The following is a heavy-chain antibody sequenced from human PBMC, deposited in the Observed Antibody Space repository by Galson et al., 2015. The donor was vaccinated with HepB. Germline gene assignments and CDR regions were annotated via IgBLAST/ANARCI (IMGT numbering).Heavy chain of an antibody. V-gene: IGHV3-53*01. CDR2: ISSGGGT. Sequence: SLRLSCAASGFSVSGNYMHWVRQAPGKGLEWVSVISSGGGTSYAASGVGRFTVSRDISKNRLYLQMDSLRADDTAVYYCAQLGTGYWGQGTLVTVSS. J-gene: IGHJ4*02. CDR3: AQLGTGY. D-gene: IGHD7-27*01. CDR1: GFSVSGNY.